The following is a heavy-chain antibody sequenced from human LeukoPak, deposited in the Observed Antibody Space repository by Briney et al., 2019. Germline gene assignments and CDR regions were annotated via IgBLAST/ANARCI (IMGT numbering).Heavy chain of an antibody. Sequence: SETLSLTCAVYGGSFSGYYWSWIRQPPGKGLEWIGEINHSGSTNYNPSLKSRVTISVDTSKNQFSLKLSSVTAADTAVYYCARCEIFGVVTSYYYYYYMDVWGKGTTVTVSS. CDR1: GGSFSGYY. CDR2: INHSGST. V-gene: IGHV4-34*01. J-gene: IGHJ6*03. D-gene: IGHD3-3*01. CDR3: ARCEIFGVVTSYYYYYYMDV.